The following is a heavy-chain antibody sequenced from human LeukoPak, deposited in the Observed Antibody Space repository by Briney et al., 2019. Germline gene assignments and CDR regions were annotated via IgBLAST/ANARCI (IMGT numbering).Heavy chain of an antibody. CDR2: INPSGGST. V-gene: IGHV1-46*01. D-gene: IGHD6-19*01. CDR1: GYTFTSYY. Sequence: ASVKVSCKASGYTFTSYYMHWVRQAPGQGLEWMGIINPSGGSTSYAQKFQGRVTMTRDTSISTAYMELSRLRSDDTAVYYCARAEEQWLVRKNNWFDPWGQGTLVTVSS. J-gene: IGHJ5*02. CDR3: ARAEEQWLVRKNNWFDP.